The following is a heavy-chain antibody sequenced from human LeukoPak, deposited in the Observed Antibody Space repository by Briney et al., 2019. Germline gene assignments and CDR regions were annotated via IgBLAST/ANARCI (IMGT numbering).Heavy chain of an antibody. D-gene: IGHD5-24*01. CDR2: ISGSGSST. Sequence: GGSLRLSCAASGFTFSTYAMSWVRQAPGKGLEWVSVISGSGSSTYYADSVKGRFTISRDNYTLYLQMNSLRAEDTAVYYCAKEMATIQAFDFWGQGTMVTVSP. CDR1: GFTFSTYA. J-gene: IGHJ3*01. V-gene: IGHV3-23*01. CDR3: AKEMATIQAFDF.